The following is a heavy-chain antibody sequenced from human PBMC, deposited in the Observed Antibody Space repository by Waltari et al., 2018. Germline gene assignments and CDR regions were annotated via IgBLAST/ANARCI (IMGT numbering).Heavy chain of an antibody. J-gene: IGHJ4*02. V-gene: IGHV4-59*08. CDR2: IYGVNWIT. CDR1: GGSIVSHF. D-gene: IGHD7-27*01. Sequence: QVQLQESGPGLVKPSETLSLTCSVSGGSIVSHFWSWVRQSPGMGLEWIGYIYGVNWITNYNPSLKSRVTISTDTSENQFSLKLSSVTAADTAVYYCASRPADLTTYWGVFDYWGQGVLVTVSS. CDR3: ASRPADLTTYWGVFDY.